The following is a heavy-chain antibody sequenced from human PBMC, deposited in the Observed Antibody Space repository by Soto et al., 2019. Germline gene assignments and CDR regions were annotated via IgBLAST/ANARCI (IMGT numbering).Heavy chain of an antibody. J-gene: IGHJ4*02. Sequence: EAQLVESGGGLVQPGRSLRLSCVASGFTFDDYAIHWVRQAPGKGLEWVSGISWNGAATCYADSVKGRFTISRDNAKNSLYLQMSSLRTEDTAIYYCAILPLYGSGFDCWGQGTLVTVSS. V-gene: IGHV3-9*01. D-gene: IGHD3-10*01. CDR3: AILPLYGSGFDC. CDR1: GFTFDDYA. CDR2: ISWNGAAT.